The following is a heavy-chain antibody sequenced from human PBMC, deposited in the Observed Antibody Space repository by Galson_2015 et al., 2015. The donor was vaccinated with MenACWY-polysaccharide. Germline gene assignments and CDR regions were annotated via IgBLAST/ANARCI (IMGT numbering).Heavy chain of an antibody. CDR3: ARDGCSRTNWHDYYNYYMDV. D-gene: IGHD2-2*01. J-gene: IGHJ6*03. CDR2: VSYDGNSQ. CDR1: GTSFRSYA. V-gene: IGHV3-30*04. Sequence: SLRLSCAVSGTSFRSYAMHWVRQAPGKGLEWVAVVSYDGNSQKYAEAVKGRFTISRDNSKKTVYLQMNSLRPEDTAIYSRARDGCSRTNWHDYYNYYMDVWGRGTTVIVS.